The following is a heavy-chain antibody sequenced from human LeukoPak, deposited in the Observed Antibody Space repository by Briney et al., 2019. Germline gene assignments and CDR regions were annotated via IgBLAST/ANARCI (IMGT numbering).Heavy chain of an antibody. Sequence: ASLKVSCKASGYTFSNYAINWLRQAPGQGLEWMGGIIPILRTPSYAEKFQGRVTITTDESTSTAHMELSGLRSEDTAVYYCTRGSDSYYYYSMDVWGRGTTVIVSS. V-gene: IGHV1-69*05. CDR2: IIPILRTP. J-gene: IGHJ6*03. CDR3: TRGSDSYYYYSMDV. CDR1: GYTFSNYA.